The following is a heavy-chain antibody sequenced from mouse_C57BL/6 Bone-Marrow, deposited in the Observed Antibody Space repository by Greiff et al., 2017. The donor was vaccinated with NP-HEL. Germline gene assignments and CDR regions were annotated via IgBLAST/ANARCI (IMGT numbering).Heavy chain of an antibody. J-gene: IGHJ3*01. CDR3: ARIGTGTTWFAY. V-gene: IGHV2-2*01. Sequence: VMLVESGPGLVQPSQSLSITCTVSGFSLTSYGVHWVRQSPGKGLEWLGVIWSGGSTDYNAAFISRLSISKDNSKSQVFFKMNSLQADDTAIYYCARIGTGTTWFAYWCQGTLVTVSA. D-gene: IGHD4-1*01. CDR2: IWSGGST. CDR1: GFSLTSYG.